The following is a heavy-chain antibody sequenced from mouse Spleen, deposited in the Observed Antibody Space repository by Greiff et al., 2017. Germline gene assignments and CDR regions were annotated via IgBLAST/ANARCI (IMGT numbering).Heavy chain of an antibody. CDR3: TREGITTGFAY. J-gene: IGHJ3*01. Sequence: VKLMESGAELVRPGASVTLSCKASGYTFTDYEMHWVKQTPVHGLEWIGAIDPETGGTAYNQKFKGKAILTADKSSSTAYMELRSLTSEDSAVYYCTREGITTGFAYWGQGTLVTVSA. V-gene: IGHV1-15*01. CDR1: GYTFTDYE. D-gene: IGHD2-4*01. CDR2: IDPETGGT.